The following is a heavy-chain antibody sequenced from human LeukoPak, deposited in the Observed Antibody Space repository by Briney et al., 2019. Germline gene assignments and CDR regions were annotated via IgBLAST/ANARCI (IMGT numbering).Heavy chain of an antibody. CDR3: TREAHDFWSAYLDY. D-gene: IGHD3-3*01. J-gene: IGHJ4*02. CDR2: IRSKANSYAT. Sequence: PGGSLRLSCAASGFTFSGSAMHWVRQASGKGLEWVGRIRSKANSYATAYAASVKGRFTISRDDSKDTAYLQMNSLKTEDTAVYYCTREAHDFWSAYLDYWGQGTLVTVSS. V-gene: IGHV3-73*01. CDR1: GFTFSGSA.